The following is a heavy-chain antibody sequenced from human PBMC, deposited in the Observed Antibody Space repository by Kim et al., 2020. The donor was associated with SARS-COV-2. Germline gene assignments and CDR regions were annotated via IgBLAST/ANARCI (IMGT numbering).Heavy chain of an antibody. CDR1: GFTFSNYA. Sequence: GGSLRLSCAASGFTFSNYAMNWVRQAPGKGLEWVSGIRGGGANPKYADSVKGRFTISGDNSKNTLYLQMNSLRGDDTALYYCAKCQYSYGSDAFDIWGQG. CDR3: AKCQYSYGSDAFDI. D-gene: IGHD5-18*01. V-gene: IGHV3-23*01. CDR2: IRGGGANP. J-gene: IGHJ3*02.